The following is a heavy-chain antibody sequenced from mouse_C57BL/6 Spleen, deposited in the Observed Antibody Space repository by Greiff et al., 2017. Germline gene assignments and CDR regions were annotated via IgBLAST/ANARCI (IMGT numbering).Heavy chain of an antibody. J-gene: IGHJ2*01. CDR1: GYTFTSYT. CDR2: INPSSGYT. Sequence: VQLQQSGAELARPGASVKMSCKASGYTFTSYTMHWVKQRPGQGLEWIGYINPSSGYTKYNQKFKDKATLTADKSSSTAYMQLSSLTSEDSAVYYCARQNWDDGYFDYWGQGTTLTVSS. D-gene: IGHD4-1*01. CDR3: ARQNWDDGYFDY. V-gene: IGHV1-4*01.